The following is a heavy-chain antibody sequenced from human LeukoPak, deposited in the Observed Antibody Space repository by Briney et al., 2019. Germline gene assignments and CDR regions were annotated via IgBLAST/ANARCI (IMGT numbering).Heavy chain of an antibody. J-gene: IGHJ4*02. CDR1: GFTFSSYE. CDR3: ARDLGRLSGGYCSGGSCYGALGY. Sequence: GGSLRLSCAASGFTFSSYEMNWVRQAPGKGLEWVSYISSSGSTIYYVDSVKGRFTISRDNAKNSLYLQMNSLRAEDTAVYYCARDLGRLSGGYCSGGSCYGALGYWGQGTLVTVSS. V-gene: IGHV3-48*03. CDR2: ISSSGSTI. D-gene: IGHD2-15*01.